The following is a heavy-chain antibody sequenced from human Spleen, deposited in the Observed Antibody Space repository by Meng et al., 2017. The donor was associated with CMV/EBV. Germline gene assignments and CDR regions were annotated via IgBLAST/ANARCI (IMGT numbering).Heavy chain of an antibody. V-gene: IGHV3-48*04. CDR1: GFTFSSYS. D-gene: IGHD3-16*01. Sequence: GESLKISCAASGFTFSSYSMNWVRQAPGKGLEWVSYISSSSGTIYYADSVKGRFTISRDNARNSLFLQMNSLSAEDTAVYYCARGGVFMSDWGQGTLVTVSS. J-gene: IGHJ4*02. CDR2: ISSSSGTI. CDR3: ARGGVFMSD.